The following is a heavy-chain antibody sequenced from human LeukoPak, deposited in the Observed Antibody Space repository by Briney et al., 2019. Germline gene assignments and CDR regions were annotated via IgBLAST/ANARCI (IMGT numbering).Heavy chain of an antibody. CDR3: AKALSTVVVPTATPFDY. D-gene: IGHD2-2*01. Sequence: PGGSLRLSCAASGFTFSSYAMHWVRQAPGKGLEYVSTISSNGGSTYYANSVRGRFTISRDNSKNTLFLQMDSLRGEDTAIYYCAKALSTVVVPTATPFDYWGQGALVIVSS. CDR1: GFTFSSYA. CDR2: ISSNGGST. V-gene: IGHV3-64*01. J-gene: IGHJ4*02.